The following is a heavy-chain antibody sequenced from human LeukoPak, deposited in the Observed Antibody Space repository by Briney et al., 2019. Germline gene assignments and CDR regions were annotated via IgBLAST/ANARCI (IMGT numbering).Heavy chain of an antibody. J-gene: IGHJ4*02. CDR3: ARESGGNTMAGDY. CDR2: ISTYTGDT. CDR1: GYTFTSRG. V-gene: IGHV1-18*04. D-gene: IGHD2-15*01. Sequence: ASVKVSCKASGYTFTSRGISWVRQAPGQRLEWLGWISTYTGDTNYAKTLRGRVTITTDTPTPTAYMELRSLTSDDTAVYYCARESGGNTMAGDYWGQGTLVTVSS.